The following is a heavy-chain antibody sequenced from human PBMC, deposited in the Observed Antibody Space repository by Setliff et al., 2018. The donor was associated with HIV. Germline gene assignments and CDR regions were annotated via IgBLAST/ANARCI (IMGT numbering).Heavy chain of an antibody. CDR2: INPNSGGT. V-gene: IGHV1-2*02. CDR3: ARGQGPVDY. CDR1: GYTFTGYY. J-gene: IGHJ4*02. Sequence: ASVKVSCKASGYTFTGYYMHWVRQAPGQGLEWMGWINPNSGGTNYAQKFQGRVTLTSDTSISTAYMELSRLTSDDTAVYYCARGQGPVDYWGQGTLVTVSS.